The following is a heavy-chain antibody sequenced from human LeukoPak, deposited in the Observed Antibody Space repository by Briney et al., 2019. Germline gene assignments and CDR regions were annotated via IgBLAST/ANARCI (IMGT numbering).Heavy chain of an antibody. CDR2: ISTSGDTT. J-gene: IGHJ4*02. D-gene: IGHD3-22*01. Sequence: GGSLGLSWAASGFTFSSYAMSWVRQPPGKGLEWVSGISTSGDTTSYADSVRGRFTISRDNPRNMLYMQMSSLTDEDTAVYYCAIMHRYYDGSGYWVHWGQGALVTVSS. V-gene: IGHV3-23*01. CDR1: GFTFSSYA. CDR3: AIMHRYYDGSGYWVH.